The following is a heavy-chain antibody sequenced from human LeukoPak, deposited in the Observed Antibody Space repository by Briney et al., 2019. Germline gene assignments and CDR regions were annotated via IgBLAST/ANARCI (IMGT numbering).Heavy chain of an antibody. CDR1: GFTFSSYC. CDR2: IKQDGREK. J-gene: IGHJ4*02. Sequence: GGSLRLSCAASGFTFSSYCMSWVRQAPGKGLEWVANIKQDGREKYYVDSVKGRFTISRDDAKNSLYLQMDSLRAEDTAVCYCARILTGYDAFDYWGQGTLVTVSS. CDR3: ARILTGYDAFDY. V-gene: IGHV3-7*01. D-gene: IGHD3-9*01.